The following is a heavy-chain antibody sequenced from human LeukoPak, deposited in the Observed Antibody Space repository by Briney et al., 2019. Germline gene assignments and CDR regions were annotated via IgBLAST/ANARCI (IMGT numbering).Heavy chain of an antibody. D-gene: IGHD4-23*01. CDR1: GYTLTELS. CDR2: FDPGDGET. CDR3: ATVPYLYGGNSSKYFQH. Sequence: ASVKVSCKVSGYTLTELSMHWVRQAPGKGLEWMGGFDPGDGETIYAQKFQGRVTMTEDTSTDTAYMELSSLRSEDTAVYYCATVPYLYGGNSSKYFQHWGQGTLVTVSS. V-gene: IGHV1-24*01. J-gene: IGHJ1*01.